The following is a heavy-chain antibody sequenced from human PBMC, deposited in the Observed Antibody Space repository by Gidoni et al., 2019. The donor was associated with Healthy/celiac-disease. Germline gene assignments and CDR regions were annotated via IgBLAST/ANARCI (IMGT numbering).Heavy chain of an antibody. J-gene: IGHJ3*01. CDR1: GGSFSCYY. CDR2: INHSGST. D-gene: IGHD2-2*01. Sequence: QVQLPHWGAGLLKPSATLSLTCAGYGGSFSCYYWSRSRQPPGKGLEWIGEINHSGSTNYNPSLKSRVTISVDTYKNQFSLKLSSVTAADTAVYYCASGASVVPAASGGQGTMVTVSS. V-gene: IGHV4-34*01. CDR3: ASGASVVPAAS.